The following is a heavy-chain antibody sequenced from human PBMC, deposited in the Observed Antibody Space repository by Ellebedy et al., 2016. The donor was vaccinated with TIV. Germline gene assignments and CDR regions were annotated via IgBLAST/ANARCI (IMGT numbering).Heavy chain of an antibody. CDR3: AREIRGIVVVAATPGWFDP. V-gene: IGHV4-34*01. Sequence: SETLSLTCAVYGGSFSGYYWSWIRQPPGKGLEWIGEINHSGSTNYNPSLKSRVTISVDTSKNQFSLKLSSVTAADTAVYYCAREIRGIVVVAATPGWFDPWGQGTLVTVSS. J-gene: IGHJ5*02. CDR2: INHSGST. D-gene: IGHD2-15*01. CDR1: GGSFSGYY.